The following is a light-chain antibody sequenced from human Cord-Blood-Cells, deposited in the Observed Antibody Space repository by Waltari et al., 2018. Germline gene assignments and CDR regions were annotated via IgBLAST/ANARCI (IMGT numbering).Light chain of an antibody. CDR1: QSLLHSNGYNY. Sequence: IVMTQSPLSLPVTPGEPASSSSRSSQSLLHSNGYNYLDWYLQKPGQSPQLLIYLGSNRASGVPDRFSGSGSGTDFTLKISRVEAEDVGVYYCMQALQTPRTFGQGTKVEIK. CDR2: LGS. CDR3: MQALQTPRT. V-gene: IGKV2-28*01. J-gene: IGKJ1*01.